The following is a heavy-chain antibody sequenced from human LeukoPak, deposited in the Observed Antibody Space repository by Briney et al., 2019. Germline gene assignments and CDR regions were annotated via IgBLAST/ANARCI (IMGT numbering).Heavy chain of an antibody. CDR3: ARVPSYYYHMDV. Sequence: PSQTLSLTCTVSGGSISSGDYYWSWIRQPPGKGLEWIGYIYYSGSTYYNPSLKSRVTISVDTSKNQFSLKLSSVTAADTAVYYCARVPSYYYHMDVWGKGTTVTVSS. J-gene: IGHJ6*03. CDR1: GGSISSGDYY. V-gene: IGHV4-30-4*08. CDR2: IYYSGST.